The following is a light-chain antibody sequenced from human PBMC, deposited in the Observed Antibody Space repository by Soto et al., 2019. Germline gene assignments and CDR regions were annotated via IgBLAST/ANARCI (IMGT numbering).Light chain of an antibody. CDR3: QHYNNWPPWT. CDR2: GAS. CDR1: QSVSSN. V-gene: IGKV3-15*01. J-gene: IGKJ1*01. Sequence: EIAMTQSPDTLSVSPGERAAFSCLASQSVSSNLAWYQQKPGQAPRLLIYGASIRATGIPARFSGSGSGTEFTLTISSLQSEDFAVYYCQHYNNWPPWTFGQGTKVDIK.